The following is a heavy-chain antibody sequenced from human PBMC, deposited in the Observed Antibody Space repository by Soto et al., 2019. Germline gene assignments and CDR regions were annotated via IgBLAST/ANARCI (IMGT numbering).Heavy chain of an antibody. CDR3: AGSIAARRRWYYYYGTDV. Sequence: SETLSLTCAVYGGSFSGYYWSWIRQPPGKGLEWIGEINHSGSTNYNPSLKSRVTISVDTSKNQFSLKLSSVTAADTAVYYCAGSIAARRRWYYYYGTDVGCPATSLTV. D-gene: IGHD6-6*01. CDR2: INHSGST. V-gene: IGHV4-34*01. J-gene: IGHJ6*02. CDR1: GGSFSGYY.